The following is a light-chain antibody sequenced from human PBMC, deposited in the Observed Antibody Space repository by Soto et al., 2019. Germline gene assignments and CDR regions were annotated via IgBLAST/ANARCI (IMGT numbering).Light chain of an antibody. V-gene: IGLV3-21*04. CDR3: QVWDSNSDHVA. CDR1: NIGSKS. CDR2: YDS. Sequence: SYELTQPPSVSVAPGKTARITCGGNNIGSKSVHWYQQKPGQAPVLVIYYDSDRPSGIPERFSGSNSGNTATLTISRVEAGDEADYFCQVWDSNSDHVAFGGGTKLTVL. J-gene: IGLJ2*01.